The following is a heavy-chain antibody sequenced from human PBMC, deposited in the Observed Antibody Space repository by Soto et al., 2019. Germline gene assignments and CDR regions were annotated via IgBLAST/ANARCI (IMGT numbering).Heavy chain of an antibody. V-gene: IGHV4-34*01. D-gene: IGHD2-2*02. CDR3: ARGRRLRPPAAAIPARGNWFDP. J-gene: IGHJ5*02. Sequence: PSETLSLTCAVYGGSFSGYYWSWIRQPPGKGLEWIGEINHSGSTNYNPSLKSRVTISVDTSKNQFSLKLSSVTAADTAAYYCARGRRLRPPAAAIPARGNWFDPWGQGTLVTVSS. CDR2: INHSGST. CDR1: GGSFSGYY.